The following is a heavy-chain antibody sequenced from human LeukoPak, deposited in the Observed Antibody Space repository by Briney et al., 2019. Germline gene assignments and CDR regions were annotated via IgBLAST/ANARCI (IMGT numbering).Heavy chain of an antibody. Sequence: LETLSLTCTVSGGSISSYYWSWIPQPPGKGLEWFGYISYSGSTNYNPSLKSRVTISVDTSKNQFSLKLSSVTAADTAVYYCARHYYGDYEGWFDPWGQGTLVTVSS. CDR1: GGSISSYY. J-gene: IGHJ5*02. V-gene: IGHV4-59*08. CDR2: ISYSGST. D-gene: IGHD4-17*01. CDR3: ARHYYGDYEGWFDP.